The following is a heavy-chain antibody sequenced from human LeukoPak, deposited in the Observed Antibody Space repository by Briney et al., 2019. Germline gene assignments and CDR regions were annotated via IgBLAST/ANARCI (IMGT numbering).Heavy chain of an antibody. J-gene: IGHJ4*02. CDR2: ISYDGGNK. CDR1: GFTFSTYD. CDR3: AREYEGQQTGFDN. V-gene: IGHV3-30-3*01. D-gene: IGHD3-16*01. Sequence: PGGSLRLSCAASGFTFSTYDMHWVRQAPGKGLERVAGISYDGGNKYYADSVKGRFTISRDNSENTLWLQMNSLRTEDTAVYYCAREYEGQQTGFDNWGQGTLVTVSS.